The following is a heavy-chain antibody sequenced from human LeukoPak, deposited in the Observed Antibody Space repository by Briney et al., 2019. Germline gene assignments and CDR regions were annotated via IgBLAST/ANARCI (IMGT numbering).Heavy chain of an antibody. V-gene: IGHV4-59*08. D-gene: IGHD6-19*01. J-gene: IGHJ4*02. CDR3: ARHSIVGQWLVPFDY. CDR1: GGSFSGYY. Sequence: SETLSLTCAVDGGSFSGYYWSWIRQPPGKGLEWIGYIYYSGSTNYNPSLKSRVTISVDTSKNQFSLTLSSVTAADTAVYYCARHSIVGQWLVPFDYWGQGTLVTVSS. CDR2: IYYSGST.